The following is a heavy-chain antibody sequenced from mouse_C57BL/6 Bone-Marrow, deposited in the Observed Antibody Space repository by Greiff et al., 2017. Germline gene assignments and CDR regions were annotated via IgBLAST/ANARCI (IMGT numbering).Heavy chain of an antibody. D-gene: IGHD1-1*01. CDR2: IRSKSNNYAT. CDR1: GFSFNTYA. J-gene: IGHJ1*03. V-gene: IGHV10-1*01. Sequence: EVQGVESGGGLVQPKGSLKLSCAASGFSFNTYAMNWVRQAPGKGLEWVARIRSKSNNYATYYADSVKDSFTISRDDSESMHYLQMNNLKTEDTAMYYCVIRGSSHWYFDVWGTGTTVTVSS. CDR3: VIRGSSHWYFDV.